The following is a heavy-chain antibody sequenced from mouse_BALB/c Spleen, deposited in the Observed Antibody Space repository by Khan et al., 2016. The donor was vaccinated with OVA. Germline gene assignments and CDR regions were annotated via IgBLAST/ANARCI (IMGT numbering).Heavy chain of an antibody. CDR2: INTSTGEP. Sequence: QIQLVQSGPELKKPGETVKISCKASGYTFTNFGMNWVKQAPGKALKWMGWINTSTGEPTYADDFKGRFAFSLETSASTAYLQINNLKNEDMATYFCARGLNYCWSWFAYWVQWTLVTVSA. CDR3: ARGLNYCWSWFAY. D-gene: IGHD1-1*01. V-gene: IGHV9-1*02. J-gene: IGHJ3*01. CDR1: GYTFTNFG.